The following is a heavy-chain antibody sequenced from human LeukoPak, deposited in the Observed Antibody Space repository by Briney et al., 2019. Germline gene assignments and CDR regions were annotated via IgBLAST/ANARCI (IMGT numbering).Heavy chain of an antibody. CDR2: INPSGGST. J-gene: IGHJ6*03. CDR3: ARDLAPRGYASPDYYYYYMDV. D-gene: IGHD5-18*01. Sequence: GASVKVSCKASGYTFTRYYMHWVRQAPGQGLEWMGIINPSGGSTSYAQKLQGRVTMTTDTSTSTAYMELRSLRSDDTAVYYCARDLAPRGYASPDYYYYYMDVWGKGTTVTVSS. V-gene: IGHV1-46*01. CDR1: GYTFTRYY.